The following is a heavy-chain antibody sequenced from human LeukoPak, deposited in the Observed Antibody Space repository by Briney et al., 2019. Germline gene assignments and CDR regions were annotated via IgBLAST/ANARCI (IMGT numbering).Heavy chain of an antibody. J-gene: IGHJ5*02. CDR2: ISSSGSTI. D-gene: IGHD3-9*01. V-gene: IGHV3-48*03. Sequence: GGSLRLSCAASGFTFSSYEMNWVRQAPGKGLEWVSYISSSGSTIYYADSVKGRFTISRDNAKNSLYLQMNSLRAEDTAVYYCVGKYDILTAPSWFDPLGQGTLVTVSS. CDR3: VGKYDILTAPSWFDP. CDR1: GFTFSSYE.